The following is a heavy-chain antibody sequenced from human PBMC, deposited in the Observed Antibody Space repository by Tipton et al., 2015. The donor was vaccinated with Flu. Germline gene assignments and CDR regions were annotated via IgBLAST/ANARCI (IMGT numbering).Heavy chain of an antibody. J-gene: IGHJ4*02. D-gene: IGHD3-10*01. CDR2: ISHSGRT. CDR3: ARSTYYYGSGSSDY. Sequence: GLVKPSETLSLICVVSDYSISSGYYWGWIRQPPGKGLEWIGCISHSGRTYYNPSLKSRVTISIDTARNQFSQRLSSVTATDTAVYYCARSTYYYGSGSSDYWGQGTLVTVSS. V-gene: IGHV4-38-2*01. CDR1: DYSISSGYY.